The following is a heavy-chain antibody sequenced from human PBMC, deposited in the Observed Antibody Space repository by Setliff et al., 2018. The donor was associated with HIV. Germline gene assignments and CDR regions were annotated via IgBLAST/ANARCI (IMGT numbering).Heavy chain of an antibody. V-gene: IGHV4-39*02. CDR1: GGSINSTSYY. CDR2: IYHTGST. J-gene: IGHJ3*01. Sequence: PSETLSLTCTVSGGSINSTSYYWGWIRQPPGNGLEWIGSIYHTGSTYYKPSLKSRVTISVDTSKNQFSLRLSSVAAGDTAVYYCVRESSLAFTDAFDLWGQGTVVTVSS. CDR3: VRESSLAFTDAFDL. D-gene: IGHD3-16*01.